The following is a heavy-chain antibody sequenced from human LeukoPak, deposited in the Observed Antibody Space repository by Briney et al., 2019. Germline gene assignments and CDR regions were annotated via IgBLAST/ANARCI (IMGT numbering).Heavy chain of an antibody. D-gene: IGHD2-2*01. V-gene: IGHV3-7*01. J-gene: IGHJ4*02. CDR3: ARGLDCRSTSCYLDN. Sequence: ESLRLSCAASGFTFTKYWMTWVRQAPGKGLEWVANIKQDGSEKFYVDSVKGRFTISRDNAKNSLDLQINSLGAEDTAVYYCARGLDCRSTSCYLDNWGQGTLVTVSS. CDR1: GFTFTKYW. CDR2: IKQDGSEK.